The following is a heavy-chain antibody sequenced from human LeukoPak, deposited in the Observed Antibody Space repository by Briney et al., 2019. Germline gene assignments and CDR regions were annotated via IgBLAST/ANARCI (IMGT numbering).Heavy chain of an antibody. CDR3: AREPWYDQWLLLLY. V-gene: IGHV1-3*01. Sequence: ASVKVSCKASGYTFTSYAMHWVRQAPGQRLEWMGWINAGNGNTKYSQKFQGRVTITRDTSASTAYMELSSLRSEDTAVYYCAREPWYDQWLLLLYWGQGTLVTVSS. J-gene: IGHJ4*02. D-gene: IGHD3-22*01. CDR2: INAGNGNT. CDR1: GYTFTSYA.